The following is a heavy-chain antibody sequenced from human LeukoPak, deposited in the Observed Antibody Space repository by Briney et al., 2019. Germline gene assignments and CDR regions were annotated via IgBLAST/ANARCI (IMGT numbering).Heavy chain of an antibody. CDR3: ATRGDLTDLYWYFDL. Sequence: QTGGSLRLSCAASGFSFDEYAMHWVRQVPGKGLEWVAFIRYDGSNKYYADSVKGRFTISRDNSKNTLYLQMNSLRAEDTAVYYCATRGDLTDLYWYFDLWGRGTLVTVSS. D-gene: IGHD3-10*01. V-gene: IGHV3-30*02. J-gene: IGHJ2*01. CDR1: GFSFDEYA. CDR2: IRYDGSNK.